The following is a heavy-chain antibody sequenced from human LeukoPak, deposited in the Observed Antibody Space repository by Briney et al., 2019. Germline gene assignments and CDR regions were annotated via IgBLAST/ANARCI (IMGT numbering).Heavy chain of an antibody. CDR3: AKVGGSSSYGGIDY. CDR2: ISYDGSNK. CDR1: GFTFSSYA. J-gene: IGHJ4*02. V-gene: IGHV3-30-3*01. D-gene: IGHD6-13*01. Sequence: GGSLRLSCAASGFTFSSYAMHWVRQAPGKGLEWVAVISYDGSNKYYADSVKGRFTISRDNSKNTLYLQMNSLRAEDTAVYYCAKVGGSSSYGGIDYWGQGTLVTVSS.